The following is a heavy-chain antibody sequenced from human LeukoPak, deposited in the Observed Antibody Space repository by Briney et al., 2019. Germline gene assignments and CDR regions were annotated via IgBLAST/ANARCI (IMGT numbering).Heavy chain of an antibody. J-gene: IGHJ4*02. CDR3: ARDSTHYYGSGSSGPHYFDY. CDR1: GFTFSSYA. V-gene: IGHV3-30*01. D-gene: IGHD3-10*01. CDR2: ISYDGGNT. Sequence: PGRSLRLSCAASGFTFSSYAMHWVRQAPGKGLEWVALISYDGGNTYYVDSVKGRFTISRDNSKNTLDLQLNSLRVEDTAVYYCARDSTHYYGSGSSGPHYFDYWGQGTLVTVSS.